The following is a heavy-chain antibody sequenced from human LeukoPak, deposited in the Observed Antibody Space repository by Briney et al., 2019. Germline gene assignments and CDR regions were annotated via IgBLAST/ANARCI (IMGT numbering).Heavy chain of an antibody. J-gene: IGHJ4*02. CDR2: ISSGGSTI. V-gene: IGHV3-11*01. CDR3: ARVGSIAAAGTPDY. D-gene: IGHD6-13*01. CDR1: GFTFSSYA. Sequence: GGSLRLSCAASGFTFSSYAMSWIRQAPGKGLEWVSYISSGGSTIYYADSVKGRFTFSRDNAKNSLFLQMNSLRAEDTAIYYCARVGSIAAAGTPDYWGQGTLVTVSS.